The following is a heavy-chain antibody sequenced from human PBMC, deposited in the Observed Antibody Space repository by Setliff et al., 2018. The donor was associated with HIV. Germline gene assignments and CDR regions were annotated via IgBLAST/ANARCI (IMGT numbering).Heavy chain of an antibody. V-gene: IGHV4-39*01. CDR2: MHHSGST. J-gene: IGHJ4*02. Sequence: SETLSLTCTVSGDSITSNSYYWGWIRQSPGKGLEWIGTMHHSGSTYYNPSLISRFAIFIDTSKNQFPLRLSSVTAADTAVYYCASLYDYYGHRFDYWGQGAQVTVSS. CDR1: GDSITSNSYY. CDR3: ASLYDYYGHRFDY. D-gene: IGHD3-10*01.